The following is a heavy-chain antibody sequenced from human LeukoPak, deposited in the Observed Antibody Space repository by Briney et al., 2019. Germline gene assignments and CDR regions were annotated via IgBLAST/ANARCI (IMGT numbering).Heavy chain of an antibody. J-gene: IGHJ4*02. Sequence: GGSLRLSCAASGFTFSSYAMSWVRQAPGKRLEWVTDIRGSGGSTYYADSVKGRFTISRDNSKNTLYLQMNSLRAEDTAVYYCAKASGGSCYSYFDYWGQGTLVTVSS. CDR1: GFTFSSYA. CDR3: AKASGGSCYSYFDY. V-gene: IGHV3-23*01. D-gene: IGHD2-15*01. CDR2: IRGSGGST.